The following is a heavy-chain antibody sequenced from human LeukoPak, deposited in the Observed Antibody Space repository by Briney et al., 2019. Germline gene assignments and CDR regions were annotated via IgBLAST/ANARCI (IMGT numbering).Heavy chain of an antibody. CDR1: GDSMSYYY. V-gene: IGHV4-59*01. D-gene: IGHD5-24*01. CDR3: TRITIHGNSDY. CDR2: MYYTGRT. Sequence: SETLSLTCTVSGDSMSYYYWSWIRQTPGKGLEWLGYMYYTGRTEYNPSLKSRVTFSLDMSKNQFSLKLDSVTAADTAMYYCTRITIHGNSDYWGQGTLVTVSS. J-gene: IGHJ4*02.